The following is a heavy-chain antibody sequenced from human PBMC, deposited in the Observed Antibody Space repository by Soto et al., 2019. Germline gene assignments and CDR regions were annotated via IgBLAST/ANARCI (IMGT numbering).Heavy chain of an antibody. V-gene: IGHV3-48*03. J-gene: IGHJ4*02. CDR2: ITSSGSTI. CDR3: ARGNSPVNIF. Sequence: EVQLVESGGGLVQPGGSLRLSCAASGFTFYNYEMNWVRQAPGKGLEWIAYITSSGSTIYYADSVKGRFTISRDNTKNSPFLQMDSLRAEDTAVYYCARGNSPVNIFWGQGTRVTVSS. D-gene: IGHD2-21*01. CDR1: GFTFYNYE.